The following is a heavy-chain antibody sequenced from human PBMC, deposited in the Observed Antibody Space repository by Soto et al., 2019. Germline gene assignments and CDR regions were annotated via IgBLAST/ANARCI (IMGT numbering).Heavy chain of an antibody. CDR2: INPSGGST. J-gene: IGHJ5*02. D-gene: IGHD3-16*01. V-gene: IGHV1-46*01. Sequence: QVQLVQSGAEVKKPGASVKVSCKASGYTFTSYYMHWVRQAPGQGLEWMGIINPSGGSTSYAQKFQGRVTMTRDTSTNTVYMELSSLRSEDTAVYYCAREGGPNWFDPWGQGTLVTVSS. CDR3: AREGGPNWFDP. CDR1: GYTFTSYY.